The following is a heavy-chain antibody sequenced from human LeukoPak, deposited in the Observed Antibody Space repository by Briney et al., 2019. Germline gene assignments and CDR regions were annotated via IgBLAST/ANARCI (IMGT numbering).Heavy chain of an antibody. Sequence: PGGSLRLSCAASGFTFNDYEMNWVRQAPGKGLEWISYISRSGSSIYYADSVQGRFTISRDNAKNSLYLQVNSLRAEDTAVYYCARSTVTNYFDCWGQGTLVTVSS. CDR3: ARSTVTNYFDC. D-gene: IGHD4-17*01. J-gene: IGHJ4*02. CDR1: GFTFNDYE. CDR2: ISRSGSSI. V-gene: IGHV3-48*03.